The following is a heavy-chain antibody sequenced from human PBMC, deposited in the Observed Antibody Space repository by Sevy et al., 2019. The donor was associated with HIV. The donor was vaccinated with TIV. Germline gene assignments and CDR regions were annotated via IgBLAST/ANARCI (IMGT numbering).Heavy chain of an antibody. Sequence: ASVKVSCKASGYTFIFYAVRWVRQAPGQRLEWMGWINAGNGNTKYSQNLQVRLTITRDTSASTTYMELTSLRSEDTAVYYCARDVEGALKYFDSWGQGTLVTVSS. J-gene: IGHJ4*02. CDR3: ARDVEGALKYFDS. CDR1: GYTFIFYA. V-gene: IGHV1-3*01. CDR2: INAGNGNT. D-gene: IGHD1-1*01.